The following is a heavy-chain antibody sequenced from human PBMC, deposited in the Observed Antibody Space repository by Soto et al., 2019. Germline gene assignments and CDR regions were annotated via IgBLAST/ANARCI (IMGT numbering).Heavy chain of an antibody. CDR1: GFTFRDYY. CDR2: ISGSSSHI. D-gene: IGHD3-10*01. V-gene: IGHV3-11*05. J-gene: IGHJ4*02. Sequence: QVQLVESGGGLVKPGGSLRLSCAASGFTFRDYYMKWIRQAPGKGLEWVSYISGSSSHINYADSAKGRFTISRDNAKNSLFLQMNDLRAEDTAVYYCARPRIDSESFYSDFDYWGQGTLVTVSS. CDR3: ARPRIDSESFYSDFDY.